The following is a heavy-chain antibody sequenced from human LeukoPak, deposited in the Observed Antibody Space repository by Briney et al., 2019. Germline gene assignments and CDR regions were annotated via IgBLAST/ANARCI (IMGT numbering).Heavy chain of an antibody. J-gene: IGHJ6*03. D-gene: IGHD2-2*01. Sequence: PSETLSLTCTVSSGSISNSRYYWGWIRQPPGKGLEWLGSFYYSGSTYYNPSLKSRVTISVDTSKNQFSLKLSSVTAADTAVYYCARDYCSGTSCYYNYYYMDVWGKGTTVTVSS. CDR3: ARDYCSGTSCYYNYYYMDV. CDR2: FYYSGST. CDR1: SGSISNSRYY. V-gene: IGHV4-39*01.